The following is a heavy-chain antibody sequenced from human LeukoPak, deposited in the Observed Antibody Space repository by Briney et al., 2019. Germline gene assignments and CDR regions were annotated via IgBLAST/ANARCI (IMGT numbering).Heavy chain of an antibody. CDR2: IYYTGNT. D-gene: IGHD6-6*01. Sequence: PSETLSLTCTVSGGSISSYYWNWIRQPPGKGLEWIGYIYYTGNTNYNPSLKSRVTISVDTSKNRFSLKLSSVAAADTAVYYCARRGISSSLTPALDYWGQGTLVTVSS. CDR1: GGSISSYY. J-gene: IGHJ4*02. V-gene: IGHV4-59*08. CDR3: ARRGISSSLTPALDY.